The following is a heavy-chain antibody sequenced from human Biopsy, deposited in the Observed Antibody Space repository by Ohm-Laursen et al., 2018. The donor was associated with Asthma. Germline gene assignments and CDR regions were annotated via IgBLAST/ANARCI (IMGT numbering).Heavy chain of an antibody. Sequence: SPRLSCAASGFILSNYDMHWVRQAPGKGLEWVAVGGSYYDGGLKYYADSVNGRFTVSRDDSKNTLYLQMNSLRPDDTAVYYCARDVMEWYLPAFDFWGQGTLVTVSS. D-gene: IGHD3-3*01. CDR1: GFILSNYD. CDR2: GGSYYDGGLK. J-gene: IGHJ4*02. V-gene: IGHV3-30-3*01. CDR3: ARDVMEWYLPAFDF.